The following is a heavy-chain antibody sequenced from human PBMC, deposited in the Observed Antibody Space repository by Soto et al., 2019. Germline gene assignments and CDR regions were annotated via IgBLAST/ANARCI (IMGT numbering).Heavy chain of an antibody. Sequence: PGGSLRLSCSASGFTFSSYAMHWVRQAPGKGLEYVSAISSNGGSTYYADSVKGRFTISRDNSKNTLYLQMSSLRAEDTAVYYCVIFSGYCSSTSCYEDYWGQGTLVTVSS. CDR2: ISSNGGST. CDR3: VIFSGYCSSTSCYEDY. V-gene: IGHV3-64D*06. D-gene: IGHD2-2*01. CDR1: GFTFSSYA. J-gene: IGHJ4*02.